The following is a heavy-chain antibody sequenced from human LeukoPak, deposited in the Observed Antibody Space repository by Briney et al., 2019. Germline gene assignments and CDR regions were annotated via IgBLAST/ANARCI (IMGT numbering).Heavy chain of an antibody. V-gene: IGHV3-23*01. Sequence: PGGSLRLSCAASGFTFSSYAMSWVRQAPGKGLEWVSAISGSGGSTYYADSVKGRFTISRDNSKNTLYLQMNSLRAEGTAVYYCAKEQGFGELLNLCYFDYRGQGTLVTVSS. J-gene: IGHJ4*02. CDR1: GFTFSSYA. CDR2: ISGSGGST. D-gene: IGHD3-10*01. CDR3: AKEQGFGELLNLCYFDY.